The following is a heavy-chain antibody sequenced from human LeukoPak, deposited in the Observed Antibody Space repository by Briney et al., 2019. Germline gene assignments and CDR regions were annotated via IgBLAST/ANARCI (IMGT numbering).Heavy chain of an antibody. CDR1: GFTFSSYW. D-gene: IGHD1-7*01. Sequence: GGSLRLSCAASGFTFSSYWMSWVRQAPGKGLEWVANIKQDGSEKYYVDSVKGRFTISRGNAKDSLYLQMHSLRAEDTAVYYCARDGRPGTTFFDYWGQGTLVTVSS. J-gene: IGHJ4*02. V-gene: IGHV3-7*01. CDR2: IKQDGSEK. CDR3: ARDGRPGTTFFDY.